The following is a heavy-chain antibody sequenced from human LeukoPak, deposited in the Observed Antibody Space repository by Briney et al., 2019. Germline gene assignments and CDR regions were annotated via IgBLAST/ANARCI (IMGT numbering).Heavy chain of an antibody. CDR1: GYSFTSYW. J-gene: IGHJ4*02. CDR2: IYPGDSDT. D-gene: IGHD3-3*01. V-gene: IGHV5-51*01. Sequence: GESLKISCKGSGYSFTSYWIGWVRQVPGKGLEWMGIIYPGDSDTRYSPSFQGQVTISADKSISTAYLQWSSLKASGTAMYYCPRLDDFWSGYYSLDYWGQGTLVTVS. CDR3: PRLDDFWSGYYSLDY.